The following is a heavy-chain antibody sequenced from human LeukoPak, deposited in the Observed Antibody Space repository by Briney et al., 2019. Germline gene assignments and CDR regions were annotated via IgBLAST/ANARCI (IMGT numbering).Heavy chain of an antibody. CDR3: AKDKGYCSSTSCSPADY. CDR2: ISGSGGST. J-gene: IGHJ4*02. V-gene: IGHV3-23*01. D-gene: IGHD2-2*01. Sequence: GGSLRLSCAASGFTFSSYAMSWVRQAPGKGLEWVSAISGSGGSTYYADSVKGRFTISRDNSKNTLYLQMNSLRAEDTAVYYCAKDKGYCSSTSCSPADYWGQGTLVTVSP. CDR1: GFTFSSYA.